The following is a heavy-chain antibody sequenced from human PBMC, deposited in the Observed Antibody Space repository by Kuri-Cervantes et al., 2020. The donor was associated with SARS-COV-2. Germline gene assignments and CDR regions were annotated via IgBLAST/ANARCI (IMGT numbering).Heavy chain of an antibody. J-gene: IGHJ4*02. Sequence: GGSLRLSCAASGFIFFSYSMNWVCQAPGKGLEWVSSISSSSSHIHYADSVKGRFTISRDNAKNIMYLQMNSLRAEDTAVYYCAREYDFWRTFDYWGQGTLVTVSS. V-gene: IGHV3-21*01. D-gene: IGHD3-3*01. CDR3: AREYDFWRTFDY. CDR1: GFIFFSYS. CDR2: ISSSSSHI.